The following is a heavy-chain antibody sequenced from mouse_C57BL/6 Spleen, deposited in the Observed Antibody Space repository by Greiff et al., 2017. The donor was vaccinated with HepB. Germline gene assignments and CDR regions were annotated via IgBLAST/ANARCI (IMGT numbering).Heavy chain of an antibody. CDR2: ISDGGSYT. V-gene: IGHV5-4*01. CDR3: ARDRAMDY. CDR1: GFTFSSYA. Sequence: EVQRVESGGGLVKPGGSLKLSCAASGFTFSSYAMSWVRQTPEKRLEWVATISDGGSYTYYPDNVQGRFTISRDNAKNNLYLQMSHLKSEDTAMYYCARDRAMDYWGQGTSVTVSS. J-gene: IGHJ4*01.